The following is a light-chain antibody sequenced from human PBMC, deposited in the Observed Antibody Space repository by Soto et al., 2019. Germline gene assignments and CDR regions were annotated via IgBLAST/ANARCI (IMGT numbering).Light chain of an antibody. CDR2: APS. CDR1: QAIHSY. V-gene: IGKV1-39*01. Sequence: DIQMTQSPSSLSASVGDRVTITCRASQAIHSYLNWYQQKRGKAPKLLIFAPSPSQRGVPSCFSGSGSGTDFTLTIASLQPEDFATYSCQHSYSAPLTFGGGTKVDI. CDR3: QHSYSAPLT. J-gene: IGKJ4*01.